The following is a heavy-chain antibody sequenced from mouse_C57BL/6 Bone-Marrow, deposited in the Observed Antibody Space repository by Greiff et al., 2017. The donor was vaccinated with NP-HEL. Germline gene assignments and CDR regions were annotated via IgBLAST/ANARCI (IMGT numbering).Heavy chain of an antibody. V-gene: IGHV1-22*01. Sequence: EVQLQQSGPELVKPGASVKMSCKASGYTFTDCNMHWVKQSHGKSLEWIGYINPNNGGTSYNQKFKGKATLTVNKSSSTAYMELRSLTSEDSAVYYCAKWLRQGGDYFDYWGQGTTLTVSS. CDR2: INPNNGGT. J-gene: IGHJ2*01. CDR3: AKWLRQGGDYFDY. CDR1: GYTFTDCN. D-gene: IGHD2-2*01.